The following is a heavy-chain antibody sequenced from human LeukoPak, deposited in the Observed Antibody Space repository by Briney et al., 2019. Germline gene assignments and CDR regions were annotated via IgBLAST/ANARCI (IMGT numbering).Heavy chain of an antibody. D-gene: IGHD2-15*01. V-gene: IGHV4-59*01. CDR3: ARDPYCSGGSCYEFDP. Sequence: SETLSLTCTVSGGSISSYYWSWIRQPPGKGLEWIGYIYYSGSTNYNPSLKSRVTISVDTSKNQFSLKLSSVTAADTAVYYCARDPYCSGGSCYEFDPWGQGTLVTVSS. J-gene: IGHJ5*02. CDR2: IYYSGST. CDR1: GGSISSYY.